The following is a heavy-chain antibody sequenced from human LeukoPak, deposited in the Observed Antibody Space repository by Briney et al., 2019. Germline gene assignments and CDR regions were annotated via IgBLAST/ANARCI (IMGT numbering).Heavy chain of an antibody. Sequence: PGGSLRLSCAASGFTFSDYYMSWIRQAPGKGLEWVSYISSSGSTIYYADPVKGRFTISRDNAKNSLYLQMNSLRAEDTAVYYCARSGYSGYEFFEQAFDIWGQGTMVTVSS. V-gene: IGHV3-11*04. CDR3: ARSGYSGYEFFEQAFDI. CDR2: ISSSGSTI. J-gene: IGHJ3*02. D-gene: IGHD5-12*01. CDR1: GFTFSDYY.